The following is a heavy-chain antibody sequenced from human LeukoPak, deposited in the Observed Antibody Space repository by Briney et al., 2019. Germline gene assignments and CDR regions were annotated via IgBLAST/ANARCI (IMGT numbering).Heavy chain of an antibody. CDR3: ARRVAGESRAFDI. CDR2: TYYSGST. Sequence: SETLSLTCTVPGGSISSYYWSWLRQPPGKGLQWIGYTYYSGSTNYNPSLKSRVTISLDTSKNQFSLKLSSLTAADTAVYYCARRVAGESRAFDIGGQGTMVTVSS. CDR1: GGSISSYY. V-gene: IGHV4-59*01. D-gene: IGHD3-10*01. J-gene: IGHJ3*02.